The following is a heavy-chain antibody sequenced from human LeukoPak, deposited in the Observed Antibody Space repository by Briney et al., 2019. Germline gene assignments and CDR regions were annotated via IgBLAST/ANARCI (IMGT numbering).Heavy chain of an antibody. D-gene: IGHD3-3*02. V-gene: IGHV3-23*01. J-gene: IGHJ4*02. CDR1: GFTFSSYG. CDR2: ISGSGGST. Sequence: PGGSLRLSCAASGFTFSSYGMSWVRQAPGKGLEWVSAISGSGGSTNYADSVGGRFTISRDNSKNTLYLQMNSLRAEDTAVYYCARGHIRYYFDYWGQGTLVTVSS. CDR3: ARGHIRYYFDY.